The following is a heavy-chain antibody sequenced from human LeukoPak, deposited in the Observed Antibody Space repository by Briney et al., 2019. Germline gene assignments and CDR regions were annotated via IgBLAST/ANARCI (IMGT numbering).Heavy chain of an antibody. Sequence: GGSLRLSCAASGFTFSSYAMSWVRQAPGKGLEWASAISGSGGSTYYADSVKGRFTISRDNSKNTLYLQMNSLRAEDTAVYYCAKKDRSGYYGRVDYWGQGTLVTVSS. CDR3: AKKDRSGYYGRVDY. V-gene: IGHV3-23*01. CDR1: GFTFSSYA. J-gene: IGHJ4*02. CDR2: ISGSGGST. D-gene: IGHD3-3*01.